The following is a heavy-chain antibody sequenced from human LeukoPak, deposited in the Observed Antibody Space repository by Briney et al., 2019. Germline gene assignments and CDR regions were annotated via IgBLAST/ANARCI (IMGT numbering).Heavy chain of an antibody. CDR3: ARAVFDYGFDY. V-gene: IGHV3-48*01. Sequence: SGGSLRLSCAASGFTFSNAWMSWVRQAPGKGLEWVSYISSSSSTIYYADSVKGRFTISRDNAKNSLYLQMNSLRAEDTAVYYCARAVFDYGFDYWGQGTLVTVSS. J-gene: IGHJ4*02. CDR2: ISSSSSTI. D-gene: IGHD4-17*01. CDR1: GFTFSNAW.